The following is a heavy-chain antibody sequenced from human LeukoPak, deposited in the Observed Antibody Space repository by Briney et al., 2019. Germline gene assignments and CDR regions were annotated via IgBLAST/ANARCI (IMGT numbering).Heavy chain of an antibody. J-gene: IGHJ5*02. V-gene: IGHV4-39*07. Sequence: SETLSLTCTVSGGSISSSSYYWGWIRQPPGKGLEWIGSIYYSGSTYYNPSLKSRVTISVDTSKNQFSLKLSSVTAADTAVYYCAREGPREWFGELLSINWFDPWAREPWSPSPQ. CDR2: IYYSGST. CDR3: AREGPREWFGELLSINWFDP. CDR1: GGSISSSSYY. D-gene: IGHD3-10*01.